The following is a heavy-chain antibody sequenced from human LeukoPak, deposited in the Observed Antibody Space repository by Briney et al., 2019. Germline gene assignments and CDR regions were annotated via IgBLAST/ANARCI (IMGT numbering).Heavy chain of an antibody. Sequence: PGGSLRLSCAASGFTFSSYSMNWVRQAPGKGPEWVANIKQDGSDKYYVDSVKGRFTISRDNAKNSVYLQMNSLRVEATAVYYCASRYCSTPTFPSLGVFTYWGQGALVTVSS. J-gene: IGHJ4*02. CDR1: GFTFSSYS. V-gene: IGHV3-7*01. CDR2: IKQDGSDK. CDR3: ASRYCSTPTFPSLGVFTY. D-gene: IGHD2-2*01.